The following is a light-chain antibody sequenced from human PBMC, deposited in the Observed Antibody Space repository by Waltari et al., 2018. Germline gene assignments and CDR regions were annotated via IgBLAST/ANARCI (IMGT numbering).Light chain of an antibody. J-gene: IGKJ3*01. V-gene: IGKV1-17*01. CDR1: QDMSNF. CDR3: LQYESEPFT. CDR2: VAS. Sequence: DIQMTQSPSSLSASVGDRVTITCRASQDMSNFLSWYQQKPGKPPKRLISVASSLESGVPSRFRGSESRTEFTLTITSLQPEDFAPYFCLQYESEPFTFGPWTKLYIK.